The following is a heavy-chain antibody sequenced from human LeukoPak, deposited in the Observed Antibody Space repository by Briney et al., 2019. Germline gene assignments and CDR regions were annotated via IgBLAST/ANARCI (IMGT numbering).Heavy chain of an antibody. J-gene: IGHJ4*02. CDR2: IYTSGST. Sequence: SETLSLTCTVSDGSISNYYWTWIRQPAGKGLEWIGHIYTSGSTTYNPSLQSRVTMSVDTSKKQFSLKLSSVTAADTAIYYCARAYDKWRGYSYGHYFFDYWDQGTLVTVSS. V-gene: IGHV4-4*07. CDR1: DGSISNYY. CDR3: ARAYDKWRGYSYGHYFFDY. D-gene: IGHD5-18*01.